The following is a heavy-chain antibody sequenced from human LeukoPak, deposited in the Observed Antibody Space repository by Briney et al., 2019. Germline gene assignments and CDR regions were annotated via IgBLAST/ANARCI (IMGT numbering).Heavy chain of an antibody. CDR1: GGSISSTGFH. D-gene: IGHD3-16*02. CDR3: ARRRGASVYRDS. Sequence: PSETLSLTCAVYGGSISSTGFHWGWLRQPPGKGLEWVGTIFDSGNTIYNPSLTGRVTISVDVSQNQITLKLTSVTAADTAVYYCARRRGASVYRDSWGQGTLVTVSS. J-gene: IGHJ4*02. CDR2: IFDSGNT. V-gene: IGHV4-39*01.